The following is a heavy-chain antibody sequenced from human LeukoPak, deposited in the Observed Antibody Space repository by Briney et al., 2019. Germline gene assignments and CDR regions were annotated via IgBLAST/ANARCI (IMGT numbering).Heavy chain of an antibody. J-gene: IGHJ4*02. CDR1: GGSISSYY. CDR2: IYYSGST. Sequence: PSETLSLTCTVSGGSISSYYRSWIRQPPGKGLEWIGYIYYSGSTNYNPSLKSRVTISVDTSKNQFSLKLSSVTAADTAVYYCARHYHSSKHIDYWGQGTLVTVSS. V-gene: IGHV4-59*01. D-gene: IGHD6-19*01. CDR3: ARHYHSSKHIDY.